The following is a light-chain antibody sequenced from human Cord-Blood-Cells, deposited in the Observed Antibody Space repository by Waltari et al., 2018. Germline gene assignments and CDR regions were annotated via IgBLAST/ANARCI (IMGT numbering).Light chain of an antibody. CDR3: MIWHSSAWV. V-gene: IGLV5-45*01. CDR2: YKSDSDK. J-gene: IGLJ3*02. CDR1: SGINVGTSR. Sequence: QAVLTQPASLSASPGASASLPCTLRSGINVGTSRIYWYKQKPESPPQYLLRYKSDSDKQQGSGVPSRFSGSKDASANAGILLISGLQSEDEADYYCMIWHSSAWVFGGGTKLTVL.